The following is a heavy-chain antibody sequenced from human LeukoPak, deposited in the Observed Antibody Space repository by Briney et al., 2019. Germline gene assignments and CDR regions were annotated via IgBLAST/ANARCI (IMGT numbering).Heavy chain of an antibody. CDR1: VYTFTNYG. CDR2: ISAYNGNT. Sequence: GSVKGSCKASVYTFTNYGVSWVGQAPGQGPEWVGWISAYNGNTNYAQKRQGRVTMTTDTSTSTAYMELRSLTSDDTAVYYCARDQNYYGSGSYYNVDYWGQGTLVTVSS. V-gene: IGHV1-18*01. D-gene: IGHD3-10*01. J-gene: IGHJ4*02. CDR3: ARDQNYYGSGSYYNVDY.